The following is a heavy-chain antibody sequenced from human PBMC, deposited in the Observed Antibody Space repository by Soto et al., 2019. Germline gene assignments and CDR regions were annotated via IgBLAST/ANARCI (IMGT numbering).Heavy chain of an antibody. CDR1: GGSFSGYY. CDR3: ARSLRYFDWSKFDY. CDR2: INHSGST. D-gene: IGHD3-9*01. J-gene: IGHJ4*02. V-gene: IGHV4-34*01. Sequence: SETLSLTCAVYGGSFSGYYWSWIRQPPGKGLEWIGEINHSGSTNYNPSLKSRVTSSVETSKNQFSLKLSSVTAADTAVYYCARSLRYFDWSKFDYWGQGTLVTVSS.